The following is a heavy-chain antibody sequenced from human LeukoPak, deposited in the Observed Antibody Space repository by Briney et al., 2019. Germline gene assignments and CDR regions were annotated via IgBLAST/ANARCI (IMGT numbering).Heavy chain of an antibody. V-gene: IGHV3-53*01. J-gene: IGHJ4*02. CDR3: ARASGYSGYDPFDY. CDR1: GFTVSSNY. D-gene: IGHD5-12*01. Sequence: GGSLRLSCAASGFTVSSNYMSWVRQAPGKGLEWVSVIYSGGDTYYADSVKGRFTISRDNSKNTLYLQMDTLRAEDTAVYYCARASGYSGYDPFDYWGQGTLVTVSS. CDR2: IYSGGDT.